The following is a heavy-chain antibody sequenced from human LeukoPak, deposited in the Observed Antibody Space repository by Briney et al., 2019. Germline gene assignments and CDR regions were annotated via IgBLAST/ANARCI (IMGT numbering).Heavy chain of an antibody. J-gene: IGHJ1*01. D-gene: IGHD1-14*01. V-gene: IGHV4-59*08. CDR2: IYYSGST. CDR3: ARHPASNREYFQH. Sequence: SETLSLTCTVSGGSISSYYWSWIRQPPGSGLQWIGYIYYSGSTNYNPSLKSRVTISVDASKNQFSLKLTSVTAADTAVYYCARHPASNREYFQHWGQGTLVTVSS. CDR1: GGSISSYY.